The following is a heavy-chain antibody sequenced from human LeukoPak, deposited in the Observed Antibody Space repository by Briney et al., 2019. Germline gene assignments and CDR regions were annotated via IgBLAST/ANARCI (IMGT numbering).Heavy chain of an antibody. V-gene: IGHV1-2*06. J-gene: IGHJ4*02. CDR3: VRGGFDY. Sequence: ASVRVSCKASGYTYSGNYIHWVRQAPGQWLEWMGRINPNSGGADYAQTFQGRVTMTWDTSISTGNMELSSLRSDDTAIYYCVRGGFDYWGQGTLVTVSS. CDR1: GYTYSGNY. CDR2: INPNSGGA.